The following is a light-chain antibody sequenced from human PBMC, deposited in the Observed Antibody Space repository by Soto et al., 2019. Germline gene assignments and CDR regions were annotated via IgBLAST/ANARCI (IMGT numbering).Light chain of an antibody. CDR1: QSISNSY. CDR2: GTS. CDR3: QHYGSSPLFT. V-gene: IGKV3-20*01. J-gene: IGKJ3*01. Sequence: ILTQSPATLSLPPGERATLSCRASQSISNSYLFWYQQKPGQAPRLLIYGTSSRATGVPDRFSGSGSGTDFTLTISRLEPEDVAVYYCQHYGSSPLFTFGPGTKVDFK.